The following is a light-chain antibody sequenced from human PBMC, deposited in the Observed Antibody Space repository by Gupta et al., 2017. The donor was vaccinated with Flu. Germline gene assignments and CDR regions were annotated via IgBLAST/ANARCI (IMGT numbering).Light chain of an antibody. Sequence: QSVLTQPPSASGTPGQRVTISCSGSSSNIGSNTVNWYQQPPGTAPKLLSYDDNERPSGVPDRFSGSRSGTSASLAISGLQSEDEADYYCATWDDSLSGSFVFGTGTKVTV. CDR1: SSNIGSNT. CDR3: ATWDDSLSGSFV. J-gene: IGLJ1*01. V-gene: IGLV1-44*01. CDR2: DDN.